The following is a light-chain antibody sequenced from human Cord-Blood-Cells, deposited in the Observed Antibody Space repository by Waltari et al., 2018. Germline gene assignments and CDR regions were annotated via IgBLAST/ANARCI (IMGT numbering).Light chain of an antibody. CDR2: GAS. Sequence: EIVMTQSPATLSLSPGERATLSCRASQSVSSSYLSWYQQTPGQAPRLLIYGASTRATGIPARFSGSGPGTDFTLTISSLQPEDFAVYYCQQDYNLPTFGQGTKVEIK. J-gene: IGKJ1*01. CDR1: QSVSSSY. V-gene: IGKV3D-7*01. CDR3: QQDYNLPT.